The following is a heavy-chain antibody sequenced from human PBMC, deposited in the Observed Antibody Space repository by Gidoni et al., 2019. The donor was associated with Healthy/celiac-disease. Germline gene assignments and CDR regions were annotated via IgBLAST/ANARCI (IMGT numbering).Heavy chain of an antibody. CDR3: AKDQDRNSGSYYDYYGMDV. Sequence: QVQLVESGGGVVQPGRSLRLSCAASGFTFSSYGLHWVRQAPGKGLEWVAVISYDGSNKYYADSVKGRFTISRDNSKNTLYLQMNSLRAEDTAVYYCAKDQDRNSGSYYDYYGMDVWGQGTTVTVSS. CDR2: ISYDGSNK. D-gene: IGHD1-26*01. J-gene: IGHJ6*02. V-gene: IGHV3-30*18. CDR1: GFTFSSYG.